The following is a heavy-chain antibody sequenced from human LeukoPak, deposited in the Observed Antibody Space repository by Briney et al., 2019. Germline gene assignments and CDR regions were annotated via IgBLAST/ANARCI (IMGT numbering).Heavy chain of an antibody. CDR3: ARDAARWLQLPPPNLGNYYYMDV. D-gene: IGHD5-24*01. CDR2: INPNSGGT. CDR1: GYTFTGYY. V-gene: IGHV1-2*06. J-gene: IGHJ6*03. Sequence: ASVKVSCKASGYTFTGYYMHWVRQAPGQGLEWMGRINPNSGGTNYAQKFQGRVTMTRDTSISTAYMELSRLRSDDTAVYYCARDAARWLQLPPPNLGNYYYMDVWGKGTTVTVSS.